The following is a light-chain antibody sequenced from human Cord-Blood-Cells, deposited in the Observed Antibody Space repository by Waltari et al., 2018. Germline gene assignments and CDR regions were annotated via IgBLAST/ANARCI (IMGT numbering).Light chain of an antibody. Sequence: EIVLTQSPATVSLSRGERATLSCRASQSVSSYLAWYQQQPGQAPRLLIYDASNRATGIPARFSGSGSGTDFTLTISSLEPEDFAVYYCQQRSNWPSITFGQGTRLEIK. CDR3: QQRSNWPSIT. J-gene: IGKJ5*01. CDR2: DAS. CDR1: QSVSSY. V-gene: IGKV3-11*01.